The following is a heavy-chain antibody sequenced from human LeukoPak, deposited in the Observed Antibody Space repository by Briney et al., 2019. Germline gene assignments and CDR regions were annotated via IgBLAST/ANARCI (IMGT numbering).Heavy chain of an antibody. D-gene: IGHD1-1*01. Sequence: GGSLRLSCAASGFTFSSYSMNWVRQAPGKGLEWVSYISSSSSTIYYADSVKGRFTISRDNAKNSLYLQMNSLRAEDTAVYYCARDCSACNWNDGFDYWGQGTLVTVSS. CDR3: ARDCSACNWNDGFDY. CDR1: GFTFSSYS. V-gene: IGHV3-48*01. CDR2: ISSSSSTI. J-gene: IGHJ4*02.